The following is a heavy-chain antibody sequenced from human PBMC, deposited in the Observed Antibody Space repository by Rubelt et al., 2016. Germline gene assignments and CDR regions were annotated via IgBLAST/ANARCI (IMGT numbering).Heavy chain of an antibody. CDR3: AKDGYYDILTGYYDPIDY. CDR2: ISSSSSYT. J-gene: IGHJ4*02. D-gene: IGHD3-9*01. Sequence: GLEWVSYISSSSSYTNYADSVKGRFTISRDNSKNTLYLQMNSLRAEDTAVYYCAKDGYYDILTGYYDPIDYWGQGTLVTVSS. V-gene: IGHV3-11*05.